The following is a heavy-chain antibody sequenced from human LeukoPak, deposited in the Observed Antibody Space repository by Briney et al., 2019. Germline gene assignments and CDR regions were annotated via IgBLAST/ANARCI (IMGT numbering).Heavy chain of an antibody. Sequence: AGSLTLSCAASGGTFSSYALSWVRQPPGKGLEWVSAISGGAFNTYYADSVKGRFTISRDNSKNTLYLQMNSLRAEDTAVYYCAKDMANERTTVAYCNDYWGQGTLVTVSS. D-gene: IGHD4-23*01. CDR1: GGTFSSYA. V-gene: IGHV3-23*01. CDR3: AKDMANERTTVAYCNDY. CDR2: ISGGAFNT. J-gene: IGHJ4*02.